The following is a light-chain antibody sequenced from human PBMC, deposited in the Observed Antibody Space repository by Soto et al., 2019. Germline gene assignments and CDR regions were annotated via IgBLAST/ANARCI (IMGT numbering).Light chain of an antibody. J-gene: IGLJ1*01. Sequence: QSVLTQPPSVSGAPGQRGTLSCTGSSSNIGAGYDVHWYQQLPGTAPKLLIYGNSNRPSGVPDRCSGSKSGTSASLAITGLQAEDEADYYCQSYDSSLSGYVFGTGTKLTVL. V-gene: IGLV1-40*01. CDR2: GNS. CDR3: QSYDSSLSGYV. CDR1: SSNIGAGYD.